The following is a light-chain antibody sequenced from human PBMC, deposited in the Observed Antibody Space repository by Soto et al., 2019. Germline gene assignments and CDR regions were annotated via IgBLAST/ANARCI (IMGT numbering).Light chain of an antibody. V-gene: IGLV2-14*01. Sequence: QSALTQPASVSGSPGQSITISCTGTSSDVGGYNYVSWYQHHPGKAPKLMIYEVSNRPSGVSNRFSGSKSGNTASLTISGRQAEDEADYCCSSYTGSSTPVFGGGTKLTVL. CDR2: EVS. J-gene: IGLJ3*02. CDR1: SSDVGGYNY. CDR3: SSYTGSSTPV.